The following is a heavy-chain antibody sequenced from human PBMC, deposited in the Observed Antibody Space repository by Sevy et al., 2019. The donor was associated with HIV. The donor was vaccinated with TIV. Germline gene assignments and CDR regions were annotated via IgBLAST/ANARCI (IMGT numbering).Heavy chain of an antibody. Sequence: SETLSLTCTVSGSSVSSSSYYWTWIRQPPGKRLEWIGYIFFTGRTSYHPSLRGRVTISQDTSKNQFSLNLTSVTAADTAIYYCARARGSNSPDYWGQGTLVIVSS. V-gene: IGHV4-61*01. CDR2: IFFTGRT. CDR1: GSSVSSSSYY. J-gene: IGHJ4*02. CDR3: ARARGSNSPDY. D-gene: IGHD4-4*01.